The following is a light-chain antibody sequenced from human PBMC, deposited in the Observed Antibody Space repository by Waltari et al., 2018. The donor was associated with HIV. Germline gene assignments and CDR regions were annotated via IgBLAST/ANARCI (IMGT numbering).Light chain of an antibody. J-gene: IGLJ2*01. Sequence: QSVLTQPPSVFLAPGQRVTIPRPGSGSNIRAGYDAHWYQQRPGTAPKLLIYGDSHRPSGVPDRFSGSKSGTSASLAITGLQAVDEADYYCQSYDSSLSGWVFGGETKLTVL. CDR2: GDS. CDR3: QSYDSSLSGWV. V-gene: IGLV1-40*01. CDR1: GSNIRAGYD.